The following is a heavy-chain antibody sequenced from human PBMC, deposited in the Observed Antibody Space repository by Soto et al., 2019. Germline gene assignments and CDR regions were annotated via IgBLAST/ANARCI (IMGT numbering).Heavy chain of an antibody. CDR1: GFSFSRHG. D-gene: IGHD4-17*01. V-gene: IGHV3-33*01. Sequence: QVQLVESGGGVVKPGRSLKLSCEATGFSFSRHGMHWVRQAPGKGLEWLAVILSDGSAEEYAGSVQGRLTISRDNSKHVLYLEMNNLRAEDTSVYYFARDDDYSDNGLDYWGRGVLVTVSS. CDR2: ILSDGSAE. CDR3: ARDDDYSDNGLDY. J-gene: IGHJ4*02.